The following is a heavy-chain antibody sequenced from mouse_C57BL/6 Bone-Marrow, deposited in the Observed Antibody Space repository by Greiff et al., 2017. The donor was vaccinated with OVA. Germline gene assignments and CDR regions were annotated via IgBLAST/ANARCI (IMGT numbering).Heavy chain of an antibody. D-gene: IGHD2-3*01. CDR3: ARRGYDGYCDY. J-gene: IGHJ2*01. CDR1: GYTFTDYY. CDR2: IYPGSGNT. V-gene: IGHV1-76*01. Sequence: VQLQQSGAELVRPGASVKLSCKASGYTFTDYYINWVKQRPGQGLEWIARIYPGSGNTYYNEKFKGKATLTAEKSSSTAYMQLSSLTSEDSAVYFCARRGYDGYCDYWGQGTTLTVSS.